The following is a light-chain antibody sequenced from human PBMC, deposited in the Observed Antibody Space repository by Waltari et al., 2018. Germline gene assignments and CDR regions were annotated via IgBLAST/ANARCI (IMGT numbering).Light chain of an antibody. Sequence: QSVLTQPPSASGTPGQRVTISCSGSISNIGRDTVNWYQQVPGTAPKLLIYGNDQRPSGVPDRFSGSKSGTSASLAITGLQSEDEADYYCATWDDSLNGRVFGGGTKLTVL. CDR3: ATWDDSLNGRV. CDR1: ISNIGRDT. V-gene: IGLV1-44*01. J-gene: IGLJ3*02. CDR2: GND.